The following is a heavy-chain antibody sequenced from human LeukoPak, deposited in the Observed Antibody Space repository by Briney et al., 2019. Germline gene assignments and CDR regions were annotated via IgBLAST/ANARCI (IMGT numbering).Heavy chain of an antibody. CDR3: AREEKWLRLGQFYYYYGMDV. CDR1: GFTFSSYW. J-gene: IGHJ6*02. CDR2: IKQDGSGK. D-gene: IGHD5-12*01. V-gene: IGHV3-7*01. Sequence: GGSLRLSCAASGFTFSSYWMGWVRQAPGKGLEWVANIKQDGSGKYYVDSVKGRFTISRDNAKNSLYLQMNSLRAEDTAVYYCAREEKWLRLGQFYYYYGMDVWGQGTTVTVSS.